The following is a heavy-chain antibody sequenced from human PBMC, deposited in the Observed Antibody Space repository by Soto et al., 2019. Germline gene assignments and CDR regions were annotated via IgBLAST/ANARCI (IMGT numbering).Heavy chain of an antibody. J-gene: IGHJ4*02. D-gene: IGHD3-16*01. CDR3: ARDGDVNTGFGKDY. CDR1: GFTFSSYG. V-gene: IGHV3-33*01. CDR2: IWHDGGNK. Sequence: QVQLVESGGGVVQPRRSLRLSCAASGFTFSSYGMHWVRQAPGKGLEWVAFIWHDGGNKFYAESVKGRFTISRDNSKNTLYLQMTSLSAEDTAMYYCARDGDVNTGFGKDYWGQGTLVIVSS.